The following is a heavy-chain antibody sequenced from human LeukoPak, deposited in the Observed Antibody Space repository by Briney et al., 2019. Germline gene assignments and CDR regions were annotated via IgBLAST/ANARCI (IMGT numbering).Heavy chain of an antibody. D-gene: IGHD6-13*01. Sequence: PGGSLRLSCAASGFTFITYAMTWVRQAPGKGLEWVSAISGTGGSTYYADSVKGRFTISRDNSKNTLYLQMNSLRAEDTAVYYCAKDGGYGYSSPRYYFDYWGQGTLVTVSS. CDR2: ISGTGGST. J-gene: IGHJ4*02. CDR3: AKDGGYGYSSPRYYFDY. CDR1: GFTFITYA. V-gene: IGHV3-23*01.